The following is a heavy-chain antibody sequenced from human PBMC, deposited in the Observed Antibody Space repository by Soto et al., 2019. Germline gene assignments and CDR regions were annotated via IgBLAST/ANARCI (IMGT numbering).Heavy chain of an antibody. V-gene: IGHV3-30-3*01. Sequence: GGSLRLSCAASGFTFSSYAMHWVRQAPGKGLEWVAVISYDGSNKYYADSVKGRFTISRDNSENTLYLQMNSLRAEDTAVYYCASPIPVEMATIGFDYWGQGTLVTVSS. CDR3: ASPIPVEMATIGFDY. D-gene: IGHD5-12*01. J-gene: IGHJ4*02. CDR2: ISYDGSNK. CDR1: GFTFSSYA.